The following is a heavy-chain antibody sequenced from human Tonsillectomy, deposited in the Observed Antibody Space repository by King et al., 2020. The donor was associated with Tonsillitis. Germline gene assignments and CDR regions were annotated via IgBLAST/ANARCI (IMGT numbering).Heavy chain of an antibody. CDR2: INHSGST. D-gene: IGHD3-16*01. CDR3: ARGGRLRQFDP. J-gene: IGHJ5*02. V-gene: IGHV4-34*01. Sequence: VQLQQWGAGLLKPSETLSLTCAVYGWSFSGYYWSWIRQPPGKGLEWIGEINHSGSTNYNPSLTRRVTISVDTSKNQFSLKLSSVTAADTAVYYCARGGRLRQFDPWGQGTLVTVSS. CDR1: GWSFSGYY.